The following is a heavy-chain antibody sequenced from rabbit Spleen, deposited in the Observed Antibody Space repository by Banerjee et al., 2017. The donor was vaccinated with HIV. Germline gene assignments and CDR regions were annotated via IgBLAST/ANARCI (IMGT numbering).Heavy chain of an antibody. Sequence: QSLEESGGDLVKPGASLTLTCTASGFSFSSVHWIYWVRQAPGKGLEWIGTIYAGSTGTTDYASWAKGRFTISKTSSTTVTLQMTSLTAADTATYFCARDAGSYDYIDVYFNLWGQGTLVTVS. V-gene: IGHV1S40*01. D-gene: IGHD8-1*01. CDR3: ARDAGSYDYIDVYFNL. J-gene: IGHJ4*01. CDR1: GFSFSSVHW. CDR2: IYAGSTGTT.